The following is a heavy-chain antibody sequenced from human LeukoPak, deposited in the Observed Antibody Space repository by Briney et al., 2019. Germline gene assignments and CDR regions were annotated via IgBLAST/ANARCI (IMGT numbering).Heavy chain of an antibody. D-gene: IGHD3-10*01. J-gene: IGHJ5*02. CDR2: IYYTGSA. V-gene: IGHV4-31*03. CDR3: ARDEAGILLRRDNWFDR. Sequence: SQTLSLTCTVSGHSIPTGGYYWTWIRQHPVKGLEWIGYIYYTGSANYNPSLKGRVTMSVDTSKNQFSLRLSSVTAADTAVYYCARDEAGILLRRDNWFDRRGQGILVTVSS. CDR1: GHSIPTGGYY.